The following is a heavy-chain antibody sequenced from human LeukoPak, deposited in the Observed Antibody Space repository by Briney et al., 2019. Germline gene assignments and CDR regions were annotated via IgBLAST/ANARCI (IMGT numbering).Heavy chain of an antibody. CDR3: ARDLAPYSGSLHAFDI. J-gene: IGHJ3*02. V-gene: IGHV1-69*13. Sequence: ASVKVSCKASGGTFSSYAISWVRQAPGQGLEWMGGIIPIFGTANYAQKFQGRVTITADESTSTAYMELSSLRSEDTAVYYCARDLAPYSGSLHAFDIWGQGRMVTVSS. CDR2: IIPIFGTA. D-gene: IGHD1-26*01. CDR1: GGTFSSYA.